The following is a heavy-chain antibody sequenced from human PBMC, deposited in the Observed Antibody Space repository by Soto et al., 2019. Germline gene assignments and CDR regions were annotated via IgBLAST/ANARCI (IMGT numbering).Heavy chain of an antibody. CDR3: ARVVFTMVRGVIIQMYYYYGMDV. CDR2: ISAYNGNT. D-gene: IGHD3-10*01. V-gene: IGHV1-18*01. J-gene: IGHJ6*02. Sequence: ASVKVSCKASGYTFTSYGISWVRQAPGQGLEWMGWISAYNGNTNYAQKLQGRVTMTTDTSTSTAYMELRSLRSDDTAVYYCARVVFTMVRGVIIQMYYYYGMDVWRQGTTVTVSS. CDR1: GYTFTSYG.